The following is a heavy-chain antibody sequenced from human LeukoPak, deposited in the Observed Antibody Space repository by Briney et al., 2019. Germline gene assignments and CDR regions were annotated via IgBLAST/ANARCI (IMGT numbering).Heavy chain of an antibody. V-gene: IGHV3-74*01. CDR2: INADGSLT. CDR3: ASELAHCVGDCLKN. Sequence: GGSLRLSCAASGFTFSSYYLHWVRQAPGKGLVWVSRINADGSLTNYADSVKGRFTIFRDNAKNTLYLQMNSLRAEDTAVYYCASELAHCVGDCLKNWGQGTLVTVSS. CDR1: GFTFSSYY. J-gene: IGHJ4*02. D-gene: IGHD2-21*02.